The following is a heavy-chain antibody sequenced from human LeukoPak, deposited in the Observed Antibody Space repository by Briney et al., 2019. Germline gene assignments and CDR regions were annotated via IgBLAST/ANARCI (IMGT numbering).Heavy chain of an antibody. V-gene: IGHV3-11*04. CDR2: ISSSGSTI. CDR3: AREELRLYAIGGNWFDP. J-gene: IGHJ5*02. CDR1: GFTFSDYY. D-gene: IGHD2-8*01. Sequence: GGSLRLSCAASGFTFSDYYMSWIRQAPGKGLEWVSNISSSGSTIYYADSVKGRFTISRDNAKNSLYLQMNSLRAEDTAVYYSAREELRLYAIGGNWFDPWGQGTLVTVSS.